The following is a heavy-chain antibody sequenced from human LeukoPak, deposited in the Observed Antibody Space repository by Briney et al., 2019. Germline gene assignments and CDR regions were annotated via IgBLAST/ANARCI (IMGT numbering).Heavy chain of an antibody. Sequence: GGSLRLSCAASGFTFSDYYMSWIRQAPGKGLEWVSYISSSGSTIYYADSVKGRFTISRDNAKNSLYLQTNSLRAEDTAVYYCAKGRIVVVPTAIGYWGQGTLVTVSS. CDR3: AKGRIVVVPTAIGY. J-gene: IGHJ4*02. V-gene: IGHV3-11*01. D-gene: IGHD2-2*01. CDR2: ISSSGSTI. CDR1: GFTFSDYY.